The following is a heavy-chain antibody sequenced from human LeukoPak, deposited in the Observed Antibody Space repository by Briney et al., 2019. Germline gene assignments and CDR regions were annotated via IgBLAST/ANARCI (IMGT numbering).Heavy chain of an antibody. CDR2: IGNDGRMM. J-gene: IGHJ6*02. CDR1: GLILSSHP. Sequence: PGGSLRLSCGASGLILSSHPMNWVRQAPGKGLEGVSYIGNDGRMMYYADSVKGRFNISRDSGKNSLYLQMNSLGADDTAVYYGAREASHFDSSGYYHNYYYGMDVWGQGTTVTVSS. D-gene: IGHD3-22*01. V-gene: IGHV3-48*03. CDR3: AREASHFDSSGYYHNYYYGMDV.